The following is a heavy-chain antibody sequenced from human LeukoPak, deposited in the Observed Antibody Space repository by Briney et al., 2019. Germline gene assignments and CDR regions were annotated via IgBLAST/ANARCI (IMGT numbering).Heavy chain of an antibody. J-gene: IGHJ6*03. CDR2: IYPGDSDT. V-gene: IGHV5-51*01. CDR1: GYSFTSYW. CDR3: ARVKYQLLYSPYYYYYMDV. Sequence: GESLKISCKGSGYSFTSYWIGWVRQMPGKGLEWMGIIYPGDSDTRYSPSFQGQVTISADKSISTAYLQWSSLKASDTAMYYCARVKYQLLYSPYYYYYMDVWGKGTMVTVSS. D-gene: IGHD2-2*02.